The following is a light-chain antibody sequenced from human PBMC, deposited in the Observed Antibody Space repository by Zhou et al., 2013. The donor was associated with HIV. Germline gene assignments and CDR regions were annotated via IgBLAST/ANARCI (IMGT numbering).Light chain of an antibody. CDR3: QKYNSAPT. CDR1: QGIRNY. Sequence: DIQMTQSPSSLSASVGDRVTITCRASQGIRNYLAWYQQKPGKVPKLLIYAASTLQSGVPSRFSGSGSGTDFTLTISSLQPEDVATYYCQKYNSAPTFGPRTESRISN. V-gene: IGKV1-27*01. CDR2: AAS. J-gene: IGKJ3*01.